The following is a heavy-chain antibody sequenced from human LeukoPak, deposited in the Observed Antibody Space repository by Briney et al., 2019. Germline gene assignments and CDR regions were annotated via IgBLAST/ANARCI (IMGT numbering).Heavy chain of an antibody. D-gene: IGHD6-13*01. V-gene: IGHV1-18*01. CDR1: GYTFTSYG. CDR2: ISAYNGNT. CDR3: AARLNIAAAGTSDY. J-gene: IGHJ4*02. Sequence: GASVKVSCKASGYTFTSYGISWVRQAPGQGLEWMGWISAYNGNTNYAQKLQGRVTMTTDTSTSTAYMELRSLRSDDTAVYYCAARLNIAAAGTSDYWGQGTLVTVSS.